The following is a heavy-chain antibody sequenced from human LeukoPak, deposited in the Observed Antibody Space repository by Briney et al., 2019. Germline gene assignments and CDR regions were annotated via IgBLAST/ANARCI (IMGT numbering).Heavy chain of an antibody. CDR2: ICKGGSTN. J-gene: IGHJ6*03. D-gene: IGHD1-26*01. Sequence: PGGSLRLSCAASGFTFSDYDMSWIRQAPGKGLEWLAYICKGGSTNYYADSVKGRFTISRDNTNNTLYLQMNSLRADDTAVYCCANDGVVGSINYYYHMD. CDR1: GFTFSDYD. CDR3: ANDGVVGSINYYYHMD. V-gene: IGHV3-11*01.